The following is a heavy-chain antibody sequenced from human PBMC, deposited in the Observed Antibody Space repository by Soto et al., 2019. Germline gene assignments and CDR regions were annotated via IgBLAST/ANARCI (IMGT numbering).Heavy chain of an antibody. Sequence: EARLLESGGGLIQPGGSLRLACEASGFNFGAYAMSWVRQAPGKGLEWVSGISGSSSGTYYTDSVKGRFTISRDNSKNTVYLQMNSLRGEDTAGYYCAEDRSENFWVYYYAMDVWGQGTAVTVSS. V-gene: IGHV3-23*01. J-gene: IGHJ6*02. CDR2: ISGSSSGT. D-gene: IGHD6-19*01. CDR1: GFNFGAYA. CDR3: AEDRSENFWVYYYAMDV.